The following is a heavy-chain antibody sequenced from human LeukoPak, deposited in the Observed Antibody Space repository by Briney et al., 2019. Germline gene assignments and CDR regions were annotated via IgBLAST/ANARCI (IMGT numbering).Heavy chain of an antibody. V-gene: IGHV3-9*01. Sequence: PGGSLRLSCAASGFTFDDYAMHWVRQARGKGLECVSGISWNSGSIGYADSVKGRFTISRDNAKNSLYLQMNSLRAEDTALYYCAKGLKAAAGTHFYYYGMDVWGQGTTVTVSS. J-gene: IGHJ6*02. CDR1: GFTFDDYA. D-gene: IGHD6-13*01. CDR3: AKGLKAAAGTHFYYYGMDV. CDR2: ISWNSGSI.